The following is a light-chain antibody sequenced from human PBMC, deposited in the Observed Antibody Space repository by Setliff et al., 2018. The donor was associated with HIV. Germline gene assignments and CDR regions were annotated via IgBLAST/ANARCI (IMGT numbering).Light chain of an antibody. V-gene: IGLV2-11*01. CDR1: SSDVGSYNY. CDR2: DVT. J-gene: IGLJ1*01. Sequence: QSALTQPRSVSGSPGQSVTISCTGTSSDVGSYNYVSWYQQHPGKAPKLMIYDVTKRPSGVPDRFSGSKSGNTASLTISGLQAEDEADYYCSSYSSNSTPYVFGSGTKVTVL. CDR3: SSYSSNSTPYV.